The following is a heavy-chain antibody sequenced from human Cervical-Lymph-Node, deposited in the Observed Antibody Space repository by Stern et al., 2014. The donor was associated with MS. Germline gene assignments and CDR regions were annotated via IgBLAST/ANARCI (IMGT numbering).Heavy chain of an antibody. V-gene: IGHV1-46*04. D-gene: IGHD6-13*01. CDR1: GYTFSSYY. CDR2: IDPSGGST. Sequence: VQLVESGAEVKKPGASVKVSCKASGYTFSSYYIHWVRQAPGQGLEWMGIIDPSGGSTNYAQKLQGRVTMTRDTSTSTVYMELSSLRSEDTAVYYCARASASWSKRYNWFDSWGQGALVTVSP. J-gene: IGHJ5*01. CDR3: ARASASWSKRYNWFDS.